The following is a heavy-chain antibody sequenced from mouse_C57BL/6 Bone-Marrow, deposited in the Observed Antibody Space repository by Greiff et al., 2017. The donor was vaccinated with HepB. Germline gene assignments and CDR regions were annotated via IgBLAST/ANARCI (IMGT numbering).Heavy chain of an antibody. CDR3: ARKGGYDGRN. Sequence: VKLQESGAELARPGASVKLSCKASGYTFTSYGISWVKQRTGQGLEWIGEIYPRSGNTYYNEKFKGKATLTADKSSSTAYMELRSLTSEDSAVYFCARKGGYDGRNWGKGTSVTGSS. CDR1: GYTFTSYG. V-gene: IGHV1-81*01. D-gene: IGHD2-2*01. CDR2: IYPRSGNT. J-gene: IGHJ4*01.